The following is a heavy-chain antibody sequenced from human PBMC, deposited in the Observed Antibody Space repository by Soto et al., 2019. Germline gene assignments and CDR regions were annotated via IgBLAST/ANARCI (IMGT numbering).Heavy chain of an antibody. J-gene: IGHJ3*02. CDR1: GFTFSSYS. CDR2: TRHTSFTT. CDR3: ARDTPGIAVAAAFDI. V-gene: IGHV3-48*04. D-gene: IGHD6-19*01. Sequence: GGSLRLSCAASGFTFSSYSFNWVRQAPGKGLEWVSCTRHTSFTTYYADSVKGRFTISRDNAKNSLYLQMNSLRAEDTAVYYCARDTPGIAVAAAFDIWGQGTMVTVSS.